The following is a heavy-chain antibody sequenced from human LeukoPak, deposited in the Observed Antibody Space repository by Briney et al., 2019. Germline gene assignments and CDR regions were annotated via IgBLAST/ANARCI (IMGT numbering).Heavy chain of an antibody. V-gene: IGHV3-30*04. CDR2: ISYDGSNK. Sequence: GSLRLSCAASGFTFSGYAMHWVRQAPGKGLGWVAVISYDGSNKYYADSVKGRFTISRDNSRNTLYLQMNSLRAEDTAVYYCAREDCSSTSCYGFDYWGQGTLVTVSS. CDR3: AREDCSSTSCYGFDY. CDR1: GFTFSGYA. D-gene: IGHD2-2*01. J-gene: IGHJ4*02.